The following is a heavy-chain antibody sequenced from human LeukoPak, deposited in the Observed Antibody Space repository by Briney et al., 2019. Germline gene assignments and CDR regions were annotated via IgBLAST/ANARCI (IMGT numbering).Heavy chain of an antibody. CDR3: AREVEQLHWGYYYYYYMDV. D-gene: IGHD6-6*01. V-gene: IGHV4-4*07. J-gene: IGHJ6*03. Sequence: GSLRLSCAASGFTFSSYWMSWIRQPAGKGLEWIGRIYTSGSTNYNPSLKSRVTMSVDTSKNQFSLKLSSVTAADTAVYYCAREVEQLHWGYYYYYYMDVWGKGTTVTISS. CDR2: IYTSGST. CDR1: GFTFSSYW.